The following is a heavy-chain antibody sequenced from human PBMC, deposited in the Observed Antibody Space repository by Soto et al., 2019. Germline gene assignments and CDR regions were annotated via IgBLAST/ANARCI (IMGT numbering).Heavy chain of an antibody. D-gene: IGHD3-3*01. V-gene: IGHV4-34*01. CDR2: INHSGST. CDR3: AGRNYDFWSATIDY. CDR1: GGSFSGYY. J-gene: IGHJ4*02. Sequence: SETLSLTCAVYGGSFSGYYWSWIRQPPGKGLEWIGEINHSGSTNYNPSLKSRVTISVDTSKNQFSLKLSSVTAADTAVYYCAGRNYDFWSATIDYWGQGTLVTVAS.